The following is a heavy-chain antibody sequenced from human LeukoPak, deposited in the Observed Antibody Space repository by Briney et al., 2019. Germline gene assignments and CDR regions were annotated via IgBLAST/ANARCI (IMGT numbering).Heavy chain of an antibody. CDR2: ISYSGNT. CDR3: ARAPVATPSEFDY. J-gene: IGHJ4*02. CDR1: GGSISSYY. D-gene: IGHD5-12*01. Sequence: PSETLSLTCTVSGGSISSYYWSWIRQHPGKGLEWIGYISYSGNTYYNPPLKSRAAISADTPKNQFSLKLSSTTAADTAVYYCARAPVATPSEFDYWGQGTLVTVSS. V-gene: IGHV4-59*06.